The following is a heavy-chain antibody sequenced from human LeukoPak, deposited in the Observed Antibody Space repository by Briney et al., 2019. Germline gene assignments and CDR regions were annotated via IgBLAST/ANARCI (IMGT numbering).Heavy chain of an antibody. V-gene: IGHV1-3*01. CDR3: AKAYYYDSSGYVDY. CDR2: INAGNGNT. D-gene: IGHD3-22*01. CDR1: GYTFTSYA. Sequence: GASVTVSCTASGYTFTSYAMHWVRQAPGQRLEWMGWINAGNGNTKYSQKFQGRVTITRDTSASTAYMELSSLRSEDTAVYYCAKAYYYDSSGYVDYWGQGTLVTVSS. J-gene: IGHJ4*02.